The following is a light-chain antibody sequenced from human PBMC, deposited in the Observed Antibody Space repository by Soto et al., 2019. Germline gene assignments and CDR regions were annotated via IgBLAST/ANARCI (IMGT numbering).Light chain of an antibody. V-gene: IGKV3-20*01. CDR3: QQYAASPYT. J-gene: IGKJ2*01. CDR1: ESVTSNK. CDR2: DAS. Sequence: EIVLPQSPGTLSLSPGERATLFCRASESVTSNKLAWYQHKIGQAPRLLLYDASWRATGIPDRFTGSGSGTEFTLTINRLAPEDFAVYFCQQYAASPYTFGQGTKLE.